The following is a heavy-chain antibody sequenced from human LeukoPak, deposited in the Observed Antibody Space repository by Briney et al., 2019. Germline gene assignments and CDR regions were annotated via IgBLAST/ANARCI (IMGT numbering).Heavy chain of an antibody. CDR2: ILTSGMI. D-gene: IGHD2-2*01. CDR1: GGSINSEDFY. V-gene: IGHV4-61*09. Sequence: SETLSLTCNVSGGSINSEDFYWSWIRQPAGKGLEWIGHILTSGMINYNPSLKSRVTISADTSKNQFFLRLSSVTAADTAVYYCAILGYCSSTSCYGGAFDIWGQGTMVTVSS. J-gene: IGHJ3*02. CDR3: AILGYCSSTSCYGGAFDI.